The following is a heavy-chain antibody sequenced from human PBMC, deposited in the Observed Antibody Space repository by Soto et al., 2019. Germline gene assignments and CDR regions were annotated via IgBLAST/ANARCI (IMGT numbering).Heavy chain of an antibody. Sequence: QVQLVQSGAEVKKPGASVKVSCKASGYTFISYGISWVRQAPGQGLEWMGWISAYNGNTNYAQKLQGRVTMTPDTSTSTDYMELRSLRSDDTAVYYCARVRPPDSSGFHPKRGWFDPWGQGTLVTVSS. D-gene: IGHD6-19*01. CDR3: ARVRPPDSSGFHPKRGWFDP. CDR1: GYTFISYG. V-gene: IGHV1-18*01. J-gene: IGHJ5*02. CDR2: ISAYNGNT.